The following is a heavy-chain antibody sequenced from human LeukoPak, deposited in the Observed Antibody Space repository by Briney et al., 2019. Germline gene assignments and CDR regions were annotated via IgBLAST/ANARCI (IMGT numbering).Heavy chain of an antibody. CDR2: ISGSGGST. D-gene: IGHD4-17*01. CDR1: GFTFSSYA. V-gene: IGHV3-23*01. J-gene: IGHJ4*02. Sequence: GGPLRLSCAASGFTFSSYAMSWVRQAPGKGLEWVSAISGSGGSTYYADSVKGRFTISRDNSKNTLYLQMNSLRAEDTAVYYCAKVDHDYGDYLGYWGQGTLVTVSS. CDR3: AKVDHDYGDYLGY.